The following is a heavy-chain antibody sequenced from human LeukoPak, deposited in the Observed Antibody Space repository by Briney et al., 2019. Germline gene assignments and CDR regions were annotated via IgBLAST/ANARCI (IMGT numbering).Heavy chain of an antibody. Sequence: SETLSLTCTVSGGSISSSSYYWGWIRQPPGKGLEWIGGIYYSGSTYYNPSLKSRVTISVDTSKNQFSLKLSSVTAADTAVYYCARLRAISRTTDYFDYWGRGTLVTVSS. V-gene: IGHV4-39*07. CDR2: IYYSGST. D-gene: IGHD1-7*01. J-gene: IGHJ4*02. CDR1: GGSISSSSYY. CDR3: ARLRAISRTTDYFDY.